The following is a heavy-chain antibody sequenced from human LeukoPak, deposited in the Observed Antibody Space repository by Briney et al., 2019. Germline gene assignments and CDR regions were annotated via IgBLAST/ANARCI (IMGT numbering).Heavy chain of an antibody. J-gene: IGHJ4*02. CDR3: AKDLSYTSGASDH. CDR1: GFTFSAFA. CDR2: ITDDGYNT. Sequence: PGGSLRLSCAASGFTFSAFAMTWVRQAPGKGLEWVSTITDDGYNTYSADSVKGRITFSRDNSENTLSLQLRSLRAEDTAVYYCAKDLSYTSGASDHWGQGTLVTVSS. V-gene: IGHV3-23*01. D-gene: IGHD6-19*01.